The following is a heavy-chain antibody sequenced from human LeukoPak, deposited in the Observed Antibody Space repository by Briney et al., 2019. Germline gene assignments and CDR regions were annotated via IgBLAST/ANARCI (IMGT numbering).Heavy chain of an antibody. V-gene: IGHV4-31*03. D-gene: IGHD4-23*01. CDR2: IYYSGST. Sequence: PSETLSLTCTVSGGSISSGGYYWSWIRQHPGKGLEWIGYIYYSGSTYYNPSLKSRVTISVDTSKNQFSLKLSSVTAADTAVYYCGRVNEGGGNSAGNWFDPWGQGTLVTVSS. J-gene: IGHJ5*02. CDR3: GRVNEGGGNSAGNWFDP. CDR1: GGSISSGGYY.